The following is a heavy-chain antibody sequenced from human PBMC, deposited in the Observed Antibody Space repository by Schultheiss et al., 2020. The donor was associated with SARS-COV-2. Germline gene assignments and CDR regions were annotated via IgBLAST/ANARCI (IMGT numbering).Heavy chain of an antibody. V-gene: IGHV4-61*01. J-gene: IGHJ3*02. CDR1: GGSVSSGSYY. Sequence: SETLSLTCTVSGGSVSSGSYYWSWIRQPPGKGLEWIGEIYHSGSTNYNPSLKSRDTISVDTSKNQFSLKLSSVTAADTAVYYCARVRHGAFDIWGQGTMVTVSS. CDR3: ARVRHGAFDI. CDR2: IYHSGST.